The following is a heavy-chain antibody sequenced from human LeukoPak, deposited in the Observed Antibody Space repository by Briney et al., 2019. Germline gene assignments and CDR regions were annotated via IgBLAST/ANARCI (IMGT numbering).Heavy chain of an antibody. J-gene: IGHJ5*02. CDR3: ARRSGWYFIRHGWFDP. Sequence: SETLSLTCAVYGGSFSGYYWSWIRQPPGKGLEWIGEINHSGSTNYNPSLKSRVTISVDTSKNQFSLKLSSVTAADTAVYYCARRSGWYFIRHGWFDPWGQGTLVTVSS. CDR1: GGSFSGYY. D-gene: IGHD6-19*01. CDR2: INHSGST. V-gene: IGHV4-34*01.